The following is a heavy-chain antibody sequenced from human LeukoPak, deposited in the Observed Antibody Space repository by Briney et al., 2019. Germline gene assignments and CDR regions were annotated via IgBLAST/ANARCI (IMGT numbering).Heavy chain of an antibody. J-gene: IGHJ6*02. D-gene: IGHD3-10*01. CDR1: GYTFNSYG. CDR2: ISAYNGNT. CDR3: ARSGSIGPYGYYYFYNMDV. V-gene: IGHV1-18*01. Sequence: ASVKVSCMASGYTFNSYGISWVRQAPGQGLERMGWISAYNGNTNYAQSLQGRVTMTTDTSTNTAYMELRSLRSDDTGVYDCARSGSIGPYGYYYFYNMDVWGQGTTVTVSS.